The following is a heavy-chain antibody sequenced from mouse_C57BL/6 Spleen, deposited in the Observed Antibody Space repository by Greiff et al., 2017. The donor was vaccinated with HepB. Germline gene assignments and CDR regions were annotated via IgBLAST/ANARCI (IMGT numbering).Heavy chain of an antibody. CDR3: ARGGYGNYVDY. CDR2: INPSTGGT. D-gene: IGHD2-1*01. J-gene: IGHJ2*01. V-gene: IGHV1-42*01. CDR1: GYSFTGYY. Sequence: VQLQQSGPELVKPGASVKISCKASGYSFTGYYMNWVKQSPEKSLEWIGEINPSTGGTTYNQKFKAKATLTVDKSSSTAYMQLKSLTSEDSAVYYCARGGYGNYVDYWGQGTTLTVSS.